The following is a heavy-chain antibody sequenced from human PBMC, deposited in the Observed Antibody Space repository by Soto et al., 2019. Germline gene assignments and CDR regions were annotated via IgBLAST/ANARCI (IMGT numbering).Heavy chain of an antibody. V-gene: IGHV1-69*06. D-gene: IGHD2-2*01. Sequence: QVQLVQSGAEVKKPGSSVKVSCKASGGTFTSYAVSWVRQAPGQGLEWMGVSIPIFGTANYARKFQGRVTITADKSTSIAYMELSSLRSEDTAVYYCAKLVGPAARRSSMDVWGQGTTVTVSS. CDR3: AKLVGPAARRSSMDV. J-gene: IGHJ6*02. CDR1: GGTFTSYA. CDR2: SIPIFGTA.